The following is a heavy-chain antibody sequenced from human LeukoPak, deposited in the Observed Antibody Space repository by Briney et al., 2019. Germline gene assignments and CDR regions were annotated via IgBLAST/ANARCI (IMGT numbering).Heavy chain of an antibody. D-gene: IGHD6-25*01. CDR3: ARVATTTNPPQRLFDY. J-gene: IGHJ4*02. Sequence: SETLSHTCAVSGYSISSGYCWGWIRQPPGKGLEWIGSIYHSGSTYYNPSLKSRVTISVDTSKNQFSLKLSSVTAADTAVYYCARVATTTNPPQRLFDYWGQGTLVTVSS. CDR2: IYHSGST. V-gene: IGHV4-38-2*01. CDR1: GYSISSGYC.